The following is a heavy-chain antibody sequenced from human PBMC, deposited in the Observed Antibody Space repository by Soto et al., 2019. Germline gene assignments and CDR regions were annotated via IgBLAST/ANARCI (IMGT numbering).Heavy chain of an antibody. Sequence: QVQLQQWGAGLLKPSETLSLTCAVYGGSFSGYYWSWTRQSPGKGLEWIGEINHSGSTKYNPSLKSRVTISGDTSKNQFSLKLSSVTAADTAVYYCARGLSGVVMTHYHYYGMDVWGQGTTVTVSS. CDR1: GGSFSGYY. V-gene: IGHV4-34*02. J-gene: IGHJ6*02. CDR3: ARGLSGVVMTHYHYYGMDV. CDR2: INHSGST. D-gene: IGHD3-3*01.